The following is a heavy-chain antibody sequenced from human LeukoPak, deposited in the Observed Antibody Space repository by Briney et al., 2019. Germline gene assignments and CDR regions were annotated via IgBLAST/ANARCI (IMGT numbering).Heavy chain of an antibody. J-gene: IGHJ5*02. D-gene: IGHD3-10*01. CDR1: GYTFTTYD. CDR3: AREAREVRGVIDWFDP. Sequence: GASVKVSCKASGYTFTTYDINWVRQATGQGLEWMGRMNPNSGNTGYAQKFQGRVTITRDTSINTAYMELSSLRAEDTAVYYCAREAREVRGVIDWFDPWGQGTLVTVSS. CDR2: MNPNSGNT. V-gene: IGHV1-8*03.